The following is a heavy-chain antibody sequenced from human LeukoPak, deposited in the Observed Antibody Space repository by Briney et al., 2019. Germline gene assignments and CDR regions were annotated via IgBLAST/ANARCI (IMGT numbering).Heavy chain of an antibody. V-gene: IGHV3-30*02. CDR2: IRYDGSNK. CDR1: GFTFSSYG. Sequence: GGSLRLSCAASGFTFSSYGMHWVRQAPGKGLEWVAFIRYDGSNKYYADSVKGRFTISRDNAKNSLYLQMNSLRAEDTALYYCAKDYRSVVAATEGLGDWGQGALVTVSS. J-gene: IGHJ4*02. CDR3: AKDYRSVVAATEGLGD. D-gene: IGHD2-15*01.